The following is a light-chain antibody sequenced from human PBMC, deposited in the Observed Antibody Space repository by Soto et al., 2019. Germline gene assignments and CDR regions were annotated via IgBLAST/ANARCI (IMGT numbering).Light chain of an antibody. V-gene: IGLV2-14*03. CDR2: DVT. J-gene: IGLJ1*01. CDR3: NSYTGSSTYV. CDR1: SSYVGGFNS. Sequence: QSALTQPASVSGSPGQSITISCTGTSSYVGGFNSVSWYQQHPGKAPKLMIYDVTNRPSGVSCRFSGSKSGNTASLTISGLQDEDEADYYCNSYTGSSTYVFGTGTKLTV.